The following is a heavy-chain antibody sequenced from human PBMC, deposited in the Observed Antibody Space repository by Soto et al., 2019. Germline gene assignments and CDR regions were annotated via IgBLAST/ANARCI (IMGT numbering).Heavy chain of an antibody. CDR3: ARDSAAHGPVFDY. D-gene: IGHD6-13*01. J-gene: IGHJ4*02. Sequence: QVKLVQSGAEVKKPGASVKVSCKASGYTFSTYGISWVRQAPGQGLEWMAWISTSNGDTHYAQKVQDRVSMTTDRLTSTAYMELRSLRSDDTAIYYCARDSAAHGPVFDYWGQGTLFTVSS. V-gene: IGHV1-18*04. CDR2: ISTSNGDT. CDR1: GYTFSTYG.